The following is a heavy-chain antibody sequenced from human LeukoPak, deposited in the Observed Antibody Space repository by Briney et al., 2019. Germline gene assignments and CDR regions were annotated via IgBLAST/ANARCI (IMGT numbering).Heavy chain of an antibody. V-gene: IGHV3-30-3*01. CDR2: ISYDGSNK. CDR3: ARGGSSGYYYLDY. D-gene: IGHD3-22*01. Sequence: GGSLRLSCAASGFTFSSYAMHWVRQAPGKGLEWVAVISYDGSNKNYADSVKGRFTISRDKSKNTLYLQMNSLRAEDTAVYYCARGGSSGYYYLDYWGQGTLVTVSS. J-gene: IGHJ4*02. CDR1: GFTFSSYA.